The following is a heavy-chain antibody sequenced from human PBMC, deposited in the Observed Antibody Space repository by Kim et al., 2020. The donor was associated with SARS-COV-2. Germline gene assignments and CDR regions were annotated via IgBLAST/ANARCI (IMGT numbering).Heavy chain of an antibody. CDR1: GFTFSSYA. D-gene: IGHD2-2*01. Sequence: GGSLRLSCAASGFTFSSYAMYWVRQAPGKGLEWVAVISYDGSNKYYADSVKGRFTISRDNSKNTLYLQMNSLRAEDTAVYYCAREGIVVVPYIDYWGQGTLVTVSS. CDR3: AREGIVVVPYIDY. J-gene: IGHJ4*02. CDR2: ISYDGSNK. V-gene: IGHV3-30-3*01.